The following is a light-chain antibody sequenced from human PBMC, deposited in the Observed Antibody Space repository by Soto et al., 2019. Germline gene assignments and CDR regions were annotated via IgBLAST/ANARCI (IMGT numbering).Light chain of an antibody. CDR3: QQSYSTLWT. CDR2: DAS. V-gene: IGKV1-33*01. CDR1: QAISNH. J-gene: IGKJ1*01. Sequence: DIPLTQSPSSLSASVGDRVTITCQASQAISNHLNWCQQKPGKAPNLLIYDASDLETGVPSRFSGGGSGTFFSFTISSLQPEDFATYYCQQSYSTLWTFGQGTKVEIK.